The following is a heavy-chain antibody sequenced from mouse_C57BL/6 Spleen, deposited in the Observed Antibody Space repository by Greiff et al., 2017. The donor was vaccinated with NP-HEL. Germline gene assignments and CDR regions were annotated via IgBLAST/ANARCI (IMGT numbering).Heavy chain of an antibody. CDR3: ANHRWFAY. CDR1: GYTFTDYY. CDR2: INPNNGGT. J-gene: IGHJ3*01. Sequence: EVQLQQSGPELVKPGASVKISCKASGYTFTDYYMNWVKQSHGKSLEWIGDINPNNGGTSYNQKFKGKATLTVDKSSSTAYMELRSLTSEDSAFYYCANHRWFAYWGQGTLVTVSA. V-gene: IGHV1-26*01.